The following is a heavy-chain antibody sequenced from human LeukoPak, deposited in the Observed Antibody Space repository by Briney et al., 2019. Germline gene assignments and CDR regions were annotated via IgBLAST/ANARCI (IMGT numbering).Heavy chain of an antibody. D-gene: IGHD3-10*01. CDR3: AAEGGSGSGTMDV. CDR2: INPNSGGT. Sequence: ASLKVSCKASGYTFTGYDMHWVRQAPGHGLEWMGWINPNSGGTNYAQKFQGRVTMTRDTSISTAYMELSRLRSADTAVYYCAAEGGSGSGTMDVWGKGTTVTVSS. J-gene: IGHJ6*03. V-gene: IGHV1-2*02. CDR1: GYTFTGYD.